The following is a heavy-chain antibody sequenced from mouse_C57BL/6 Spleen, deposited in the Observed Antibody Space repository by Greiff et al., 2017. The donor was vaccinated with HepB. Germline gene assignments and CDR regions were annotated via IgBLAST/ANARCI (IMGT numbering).Heavy chain of an antibody. Sequence: VQLQQSGPELVKPGASVKISCKASGYSFTGYYMNWVKQSPEKSLEWIGEINPSTGGTTYNQKFKAKATLTVDKSSSTAYMQLKSLTSEDSAVSYCARRGPYDYYDYWGQGTTLTVSS. CDR2: INPSTGGT. J-gene: IGHJ2*01. V-gene: IGHV1-42*01. CDR1: GYSFTGYY. CDR3: ARRGPYDYYDY. D-gene: IGHD2-4*01.